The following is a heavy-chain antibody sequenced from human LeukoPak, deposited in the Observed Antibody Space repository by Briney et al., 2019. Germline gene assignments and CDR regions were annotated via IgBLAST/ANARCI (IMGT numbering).Heavy chain of an antibody. CDR3: ARALTYYYDSSGVGGQDFDY. J-gene: IGHJ4*02. D-gene: IGHD3-22*01. CDR1: GGSFSGYY. Sequence: SETLSLTCAVYGGSFSGYYWSWIRQPPGKGLEWIGEINHSGSTNYNPSLKSRVTISVDTSKNQFSLKLSSVTAADTAVYYCARALTYYYDSSGVGGQDFDYWGQGTLVTVSS. V-gene: IGHV4-34*01. CDR2: INHSGST.